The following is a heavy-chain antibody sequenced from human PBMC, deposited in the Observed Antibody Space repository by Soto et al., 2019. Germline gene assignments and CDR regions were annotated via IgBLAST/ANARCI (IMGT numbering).Heavy chain of an antibody. CDR2: IIPIFGTA. J-gene: IGHJ4*02. CDR1: GYTFTSYG. V-gene: IGHV1-69*13. Sequence: GASVKVSCKASGYTFTSYGISWVRQAPGQGLEWMGGIIPIFGTANYAQKFQGRVTITADESTSTAYMELNSLRSEDTAVYYCARVGTIRDLDYWGQGTLVTVSS. D-gene: IGHD3-3*01. CDR3: ARVGTIRDLDY.